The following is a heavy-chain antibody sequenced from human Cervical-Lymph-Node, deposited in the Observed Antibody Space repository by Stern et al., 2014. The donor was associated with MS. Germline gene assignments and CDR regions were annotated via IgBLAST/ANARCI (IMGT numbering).Heavy chain of an antibody. CDR3: AKDSYYYGSGTPGPNWFDP. V-gene: IGHV3-30*18. CDR1: GFSFSNYG. J-gene: IGHJ5*02. Sequence: QVQLVESGGGVVQPGRSLRLSCAASGFSFSNYGMHWVRQAPGKGLECVGVISYDGCNKAYGDSVKGRVTISRDKSKNTIYLQMNGRRAEDTAVYYCAKDSYYYGSGTPGPNWFDPWGQGTLVTVSS. D-gene: IGHD3-10*01. CDR2: ISYDGCNK.